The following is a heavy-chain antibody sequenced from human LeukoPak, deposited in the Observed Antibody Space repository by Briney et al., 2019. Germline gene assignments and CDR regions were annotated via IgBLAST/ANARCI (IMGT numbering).Heavy chain of an antibody. Sequence: PSETLSLTCTVYGGSISSGSYYWSWIRQPAGKGLEWIGRIYTSGSTNYNPSLKSRVTISVDTSKNQFSLKLSSVTAADTAVYYCARDRTYYDFWSGYPDAFDIWGQGTMVTVSS. CDR2: IYTSGST. CDR3: ARDRTYYDFWSGYPDAFDI. CDR1: GGSISSGSYY. J-gene: IGHJ3*02. D-gene: IGHD3-3*01. V-gene: IGHV4-61*02.